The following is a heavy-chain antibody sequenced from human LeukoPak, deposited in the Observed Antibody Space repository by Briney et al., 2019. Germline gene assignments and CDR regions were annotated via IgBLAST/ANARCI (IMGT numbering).Heavy chain of an antibody. CDR2: IYYRGST. V-gene: IGHV4-39*01. Sequence: TSETLSLTCTLSGGSINSSSYYWGWVRQPPGKGLEWIGSIYYRGSTYYNPSLKSRVTLSVDTPKNQVSLQLNSVTPEDTAVYYCARGGSQWLLPHFDFWGQGILVTVSS. J-gene: IGHJ4*02. CDR1: GGSINSSSYY. D-gene: IGHD6-19*01. CDR3: ARGGSQWLLPHFDF.